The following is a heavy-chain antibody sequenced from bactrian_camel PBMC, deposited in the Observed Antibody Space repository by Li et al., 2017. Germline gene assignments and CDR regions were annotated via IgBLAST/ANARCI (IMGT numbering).Heavy chain of an antibody. V-gene: IGHV3-2*01. CDR3: ARGGAGFAY. D-gene: IGHD5*01. CDR2: VPSDGTNT. Sequence: QLVESGGGSVQAGGSLRLSCAVSGYSYSSYCMGWFRQGPGEGLEWVSSVPSDGTNTYYADSVKGRFTISRDNAKNTVYLQMNSLKSDDTAVYYCARGGAGFAYWGQGTQVTVS. J-gene: IGHJ6*01. CDR1: GYSYSSYC.